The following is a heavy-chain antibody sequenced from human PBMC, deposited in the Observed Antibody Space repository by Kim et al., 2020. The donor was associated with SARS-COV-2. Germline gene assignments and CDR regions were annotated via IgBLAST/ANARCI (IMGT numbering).Heavy chain of an antibody. CDR3: AAGDSSGYYYYYYGMDV. CDR2: IVVGSGNT. V-gene: IGHV1-58*01. Sequence: SVKVSCKASGFTFTSSAVQWVRQARGQRLEWIGWIVVGSGNTNYAQKFQERVTITRDMSTSTAYMELSSLRSEDTAVYYCAAGDSSGYYYYYYGMDVWGQGTTVTVSS. CDR1: GFTFTSSA. D-gene: IGHD3-22*01. J-gene: IGHJ6*02.